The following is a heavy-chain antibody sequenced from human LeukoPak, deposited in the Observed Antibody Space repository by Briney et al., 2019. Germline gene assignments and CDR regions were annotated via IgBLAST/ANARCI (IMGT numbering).Heavy chain of an antibody. V-gene: IGHV3-9*03. CDR1: GFTFDEYS. J-gene: IGHJ6*03. CDR3: AKDGVWRSKGLPTKNHMDV. CDR2: INSNSAHT. D-gene: IGHD2-21*01. Sequence: PGGSLRLSCAASGFTFDEYSMHWVRQVPGKGPEWVSGINSNSAHTEYAGSVKGRFIISRDNAKNTLCLQMNSLRPDDMALYHCAKDGVWRSKGLPTKNHMDVWGEGTTVTVSS.